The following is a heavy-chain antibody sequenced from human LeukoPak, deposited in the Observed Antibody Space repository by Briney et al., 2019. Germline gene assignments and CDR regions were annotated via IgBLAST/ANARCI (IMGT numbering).Heavy chain of an antibody. J-gene: IGHJ6*03. CDR1: GFTFSNYG. Sequence: GGSLRLSCAASGFTFSNYGLSWVRQAPGKGLEWVSAISGSGDSTYYTDSVKGRFTISRDNSKNTLYLQMNSLRAEDTAVYYCAGARDYYYYMDVWGKGTTVTVSS. CDR3: AGARDYYYYMDV. D-gene: IGHD1-26*01. V-gene: IGHV3-23*01. CDR2: ISGSGDST.